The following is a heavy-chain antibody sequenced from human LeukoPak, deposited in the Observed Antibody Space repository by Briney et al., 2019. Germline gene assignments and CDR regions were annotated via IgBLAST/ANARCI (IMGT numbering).Heavy chain of an antibody. D-gene: IGHD6-13*01. V-gene: IGHV1-69*04. CDR2: IIPILGIA. CDR3: ARRIAAAGTGFDY. J-gene: IGHJ4*02. CDR1: GGTFSSYA. Sequence: SVKVSCKASGGTFSSYAISWVRQAPGQGLEWMGRIIPILGIANYAQKFQGRVTITADKSTSTAYMELSSLRSEDTAVYYCARRIAAAGTGFDYWGQGALVTVSS.